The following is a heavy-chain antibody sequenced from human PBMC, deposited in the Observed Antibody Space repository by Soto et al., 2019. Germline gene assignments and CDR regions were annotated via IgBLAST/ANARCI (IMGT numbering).Heavy chain of an antibody. D-gene: IGHD3-16*01. Sequence: PGGSLRLSCAASGFTFSSYAMHWVRQAPGKGLEWVAVISYDGSNKYYADSVKGRFTISRDNSKNTLYLQMNSLRAEDTAVYYCARDHNLLYVYYYYGMDVWGQGTTVTVSS. CDR3: ARDHNLLYVYYYYGMDV. J-gene: IGHJ6*02. CDR2: ISYDGSNK. V-gene: IGHV3-30-3*01. CDR1: GFTFSSYA.